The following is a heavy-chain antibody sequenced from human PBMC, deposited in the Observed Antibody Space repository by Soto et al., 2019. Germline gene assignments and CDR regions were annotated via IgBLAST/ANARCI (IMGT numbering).Heavy chain of an antibody. V-gene: IGHV4-34*01. J-gene: IGHJ1*01. CDR1: GGSLSGYY. Sequence: QVQLQQWGAGLLKPSETLSLNCAVTGGSLSGYYWSWIRQPPGKGLEWIGEVKDGGHTNYSPSLRGRVPISSDTSIHQFSLRLDSVAAAGTGVDCRARGQECVVAAHWDRG. D-gene: IGHD6-19*01. CDR3: ARGQECVVAAH. CDR2: VKDGGHT.